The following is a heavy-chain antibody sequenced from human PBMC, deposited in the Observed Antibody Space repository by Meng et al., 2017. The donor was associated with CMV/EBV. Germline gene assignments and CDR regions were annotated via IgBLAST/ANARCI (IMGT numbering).Heavy chain of an antibody. D-gene: IGHD3-10*01. CDR2: INHSGST. J-gene: IGHJ6*02. CDR3: ARGRGPGSMVRHVGLYYYGMDV. Sequence: SETLSLTCAVYGGSFSGYYWSWIRQPPGKGLEWIGEINHSGSTNYNPSLKSRVTISVDTSKNQFSLKLSSVTAADTAVYYCARGRGPGSMVRHVGLYYYGMDVWSQGTTVTVSS. V-gene: IGHV4-34*01. CDR1: GGSFSGYY.